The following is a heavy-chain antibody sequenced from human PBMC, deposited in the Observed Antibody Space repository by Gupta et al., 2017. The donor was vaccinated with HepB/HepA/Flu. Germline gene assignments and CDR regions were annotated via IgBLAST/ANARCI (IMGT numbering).Heavy chain of an antibody. Sequence: QVQLVQSGAEVKKPGASVKVSCKASGYTFTSYAMHWVRQAPGQRLEWMGWINAGNGNTKYSQKFQGRVTITRDTSASTAYMELSSLRSEDTAVYYCAREEGKGGYFDWLLSLWGQGTLVTVSS. CDR1: GYTFTSYA. CDR2: INAGNGNT. V-gene: IGHV1-3*01. J-gene: IGHJ4*02. CDR3: AREEGKGGYFDWLLSL. D-gene: IGHD3-9*01.